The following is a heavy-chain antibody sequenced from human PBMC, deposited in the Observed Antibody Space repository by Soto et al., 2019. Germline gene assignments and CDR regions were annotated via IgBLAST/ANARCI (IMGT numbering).Heavy chain of an antibody. CDR1: GFTVSNNY. V-gene: IGHV4-39*01. J-gene: IGHJ3*02. CDR2: IKYSGTT. Sequence: PGGSLRLSCAASGFTVSNNYMGWIRQPPGKGLEWIASIKYSGTTFYNPSLKSRVTLSVDTSKNQFALKLSSVTAAETAVYYCARHGITGSYYDAFDIWGQGT. CDR3: ARHGITGSYYDAFDI. D-gene: IGHD1-26*01.